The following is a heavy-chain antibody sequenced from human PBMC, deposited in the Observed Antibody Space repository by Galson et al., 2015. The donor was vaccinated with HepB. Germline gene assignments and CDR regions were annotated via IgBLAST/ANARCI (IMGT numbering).Heavy chain of an antibody. CDR1: GGTFSSYA. D-gene: IGHD1/OR15-1a*01. V-gene: IGHV1-69*01. CDR3: ARDEHLAVYGMDV. CDR2: IIPIFGTA. J-gene: IGHJ6*02. Sequence: SCKASGGTFSSYAISWVRQAPGQGLEWMGGIIPIFGTANYAQKFQGRVTITADESTSTPYMELSSLRSEDTAVYDWARDEHLAVYGMDVWGQGTTVTVSS.